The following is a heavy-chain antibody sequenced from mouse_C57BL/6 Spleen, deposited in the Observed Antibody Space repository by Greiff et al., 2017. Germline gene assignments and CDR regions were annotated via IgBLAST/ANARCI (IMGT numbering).Heavy chain of an antibody. Sequence: VKLQQPGAELVKPGASVKMSCKASGYTFTSYWITWVKQRPGQGLEWIGDIYPGSGSTNYNEKFKSKATLTVDTSSSTAYMQLSSLTSEDSAVYYCARYDYYGSSYGFDYWGQGTTLTVSS. CDR2: IYPGSGST. CDR3: ARYDYYGSSYGFDY. CDR1: GYTFTSYW. V-gene: IGHV1-55*01. D-gene: IGHD1-1*01. J-gene: IGHJ2*01.